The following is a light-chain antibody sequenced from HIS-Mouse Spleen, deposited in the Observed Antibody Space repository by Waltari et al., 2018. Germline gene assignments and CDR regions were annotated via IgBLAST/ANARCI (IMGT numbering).Light chain of an antibody. Sequence: EIVLTQSPGTLSLSLGERATLSCRASQSVSRSYLAWYQQKPGQAPRLLIYGASSRATGIPDRFSGSGSGTDFTLTISRLEPEDFAVYYCQQYGSSLFTFGPGTKVDIK. CDR2: GAS. J-gene: IGKJ3*01. V-gene: IGKV3-20*01. CDR3: QQYGSSLFT. CDR1: QSVSRSY.